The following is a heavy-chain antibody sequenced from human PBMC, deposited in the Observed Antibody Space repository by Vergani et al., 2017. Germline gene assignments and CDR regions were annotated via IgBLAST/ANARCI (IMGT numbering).Heavy chain of an antibody. J-gene: IGHJ4*02. V-gene: IGHV4-39*01. CDR2: IYYSGST. D-gene: IGHD3-22*01. CDR1: NDSVSSSSYY. CDR3: ARTVLSSGYFDY. Sequence: QVQLEESGPGLVKPSETLSLTCTVSNDSVSSSSYYWGWIRQPPGKGLEWIGSIYYSGSTYYNPSLKSRVTISVDTSKNQFSLKLSSVTAADTAVYYCARTVLSSGYFDYWGQGTLVTVSS.